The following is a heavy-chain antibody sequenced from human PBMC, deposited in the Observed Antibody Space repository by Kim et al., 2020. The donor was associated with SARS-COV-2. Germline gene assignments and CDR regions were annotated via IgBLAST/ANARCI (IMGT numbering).Heavy chain of an antibody. D-gene: IGHD6-13*01. Sequence: GGSLRLSCAASGFTFSSYGMHWVRQAPGKGLEWVAVIWYDGSNKYYADSVKGRFTISRDNSKNTLYLQMNSLRAEDTAVYYCARGYSSSWYRGGPRGMDVWGQGTTVTVSS. CDR2: IWYDGSNK. CDR3: ARGYSSSWYRGGPRGMDV. V-gene: IGHV3-33*01. CDR1: GFTFSSYG. J-gene: IGHJ6*02.